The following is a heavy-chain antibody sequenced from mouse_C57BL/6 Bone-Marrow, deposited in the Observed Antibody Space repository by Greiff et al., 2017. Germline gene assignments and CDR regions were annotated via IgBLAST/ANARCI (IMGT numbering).Heavy chain of an antibody. CDR3: ARQRLRAWFAY. J-gene: IGHJ3*01. D-gene: IGHD1-1*01. CDR1: GFTFSSYG. V-gene: IGHV5-6*01. CDR2: ISSGGSYT. Sequence: EVHLVESGGDLVKPGGSLKLSCAASGFTFSSYGMSWVRQTPDKRLEWVATISSGGSYTYYPDSVKGRFTISRDNAKNTLYLQMSSLKSEDTAMDYCARQRLRAWFAYWGQGTLVTVSA.